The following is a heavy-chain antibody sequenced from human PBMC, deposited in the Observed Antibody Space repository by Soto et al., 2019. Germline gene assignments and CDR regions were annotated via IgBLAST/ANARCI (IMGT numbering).Heavy chain of an antibody. CDR2: IIPIFGTA. CDR3: ARTTVVTFIGAFEI. V-gene: IGHV1-69*06. J-gene: IGHJ3*02. D-gene: IGHD4-17*01. CDR1: GGTFSSYA. Sequence: GASVKVSCKASGGTFSSYAISWVRQAPGQGLEWMGGIIPIFGTANYAQKFQGRVTITADKSTSTDYMELSSLRSEDAAVYYCARTTVVTFIGAFEIWGQGTMVTVSS.